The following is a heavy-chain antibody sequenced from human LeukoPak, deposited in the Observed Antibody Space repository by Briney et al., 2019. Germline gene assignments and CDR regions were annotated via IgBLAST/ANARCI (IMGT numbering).Heavy chain of an antibody. CDR2: ISSNGGST. J-gene: IGHJ6*03. CDR1: GFTFSSYA. Sequence: VGSLRLSCAASGFTFSSYAMHWVRQAPGKGLEYVSAISSNGGSTYYANSVKGRFTISRDNSKNTLYLQMGSLRAEDMAVYYCARDLNTAMVTYYMDVWGKGTTVTVSS. D-gene: IGHD5-18*01. CDR3: ARDLNTAMVTYYMDV. V-gene: IGHV3-64*01.